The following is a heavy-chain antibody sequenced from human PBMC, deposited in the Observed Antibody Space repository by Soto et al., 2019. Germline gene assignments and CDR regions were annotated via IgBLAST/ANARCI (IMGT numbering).Heavy chain of an antibody. CDR2: IWYDGSNK. D-gene: IGHD3-3*01. J-gene: IGHJ6*02. CDR1: GFTFGDYA. CDR3: ARDALFYDFWSGYYRRYYYYGMDV. Sequence: GGSLRLSCTASGFTFGDYAMSWFRQAPGKGLEWVAVIWYDGSNKYYADSVKGRFTISRDNSKNTLYLQMNSLRAEDTAVYYCARDALFYDFWSGYYRRYYYYGMDVWGQGATVTVSS. V-gene: IGHV3-33*01.